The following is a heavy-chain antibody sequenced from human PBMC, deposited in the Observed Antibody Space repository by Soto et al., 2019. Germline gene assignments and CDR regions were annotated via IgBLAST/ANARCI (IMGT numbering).Heavy chain of an antibody. V-gene: IGHV1-69*04. J-gene: IGHJ3*02. CDR2: IIPILGIA. CDR3: ARDDYVWGSYSDAFDI. CDR1: GGTFSSYT. D-gene: IGHD3-16*01. Sequence: SVKVSCKASGGTFSSYTISWVRQAPGQGLEWMGRIIPILGIANYAQKFQGRVTITADKSTSTAYMELSSLRSEDTAVYYCARDDYVWGSYSDAFDIWGQGTMVTVS.